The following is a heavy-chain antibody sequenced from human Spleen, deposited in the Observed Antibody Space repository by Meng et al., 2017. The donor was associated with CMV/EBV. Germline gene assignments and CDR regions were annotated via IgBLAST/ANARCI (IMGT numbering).Heavy chain of an antibody. CDR3: ARDPFPITPYGMDV. J-gene: IGHJ6*02. D-gene: IGHD3-16*01. Sequence: ASVKVSCKASGYTLTGYYMHWVRQAPGQGLEWMGWINLHSGGTNYAQKFQGRVTMTRDTSISAAYMELSRLRSDDTAVYYCARDPFPITPYGMDVWGQGTTVTVSS. CDR1: GYTLTGYY. CDR2: INLHSGGT. V-gene: IGHV1-2*02.